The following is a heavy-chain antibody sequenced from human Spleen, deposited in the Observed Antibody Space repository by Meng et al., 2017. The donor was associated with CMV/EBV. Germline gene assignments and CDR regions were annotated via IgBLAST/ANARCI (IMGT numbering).Heavy chain of an antibody. J-gene: IGHJ6*02. V-gene: IGHV4-38-2*02. CDR2: VFHNETT. CDR1: GFSISTGHY. D-gene: IGHD3-16*01. CDR3: ARELKFGSYYYGMDV. Sequence: SETLSLTCTVSGFSISTGHYWGWIRQPPGKALEWLGNVFHNETTSYNPSLKGRVTLSVDASKNRFSLNLTSVTAADTAMYYCARELKFGSYYYGMDVWGQGTTVTVSS.